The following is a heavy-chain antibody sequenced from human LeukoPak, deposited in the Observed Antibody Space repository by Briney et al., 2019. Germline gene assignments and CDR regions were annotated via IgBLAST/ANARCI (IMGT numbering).Heavy chain of an antibody. CDR2: IIPIFGTA. CDR3: ARRRESSGLIFDY. V-gene: IGHV1-69*13. CDR1: GGTFSSYA. Sequence: ASVKVSCKASGGTFSSYAISWVRQAPGQGLEWMGGIIPIFGTANYAQKFQGRVTITADESTSTAYMELSSLRSEDTAVYYCARRRESSGLIFDYWGQGTLVTVSS. J-gene: IGHJ4*02. D-gene: IGHD6-19*01.